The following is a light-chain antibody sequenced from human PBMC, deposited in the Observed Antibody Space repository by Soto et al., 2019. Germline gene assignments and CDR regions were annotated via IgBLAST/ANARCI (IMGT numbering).Light chain of an antibody. J-gene: IGKJ5*01. CDR2: DAY. V-gene: IGKV3-11*01. CDR3: QQRGDWPPIT. CDR1: QSFRGL. Sequence: VLTQSPVTLSLSPGERATLSCRASQSFRGLLAWYQQKPGQAPRLLIYDAYNRATGIPPRFSGSGSGTDFTLTISSLEPEDFAVYYCQQRGDWPPITFGQGTRLEIK.